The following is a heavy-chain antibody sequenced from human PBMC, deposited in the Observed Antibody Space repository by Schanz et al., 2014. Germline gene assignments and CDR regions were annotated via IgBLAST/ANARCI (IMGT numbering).Heavy chain of an antibody. CDR1: GASISDHY. CDR3: ARYTGAYFDY. D-gene: IGHD1-26*01. V-gene: IGHV4-4*07. CDR2: IYTSGST. Sequence: QVQLQESGPGLVRPSETLSLICTVSGASISDHYWSWIRQPAGKGLEWIGRIYTSGSTNYNPSLKGRVPMSVDTSKNQFSLRLSSVTAADTAVYYCARYTGAYFDYWGQGTLVTVSS. J-gene: IGHJ4*02.